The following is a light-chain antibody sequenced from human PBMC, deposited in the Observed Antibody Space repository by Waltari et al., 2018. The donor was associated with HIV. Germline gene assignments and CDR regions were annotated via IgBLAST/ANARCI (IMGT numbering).Light chain of an antibody. V-gene: IGLV3-21*02. CDR1: NIGSKS. J-gene: IGLJ1*01. CDR3: QVWDISSDHFYV. CDR2: DDS. Sequence: SYVLTQPPSVSVAPSQTARITCGGNNIGSKSVHWYQQKPGQAPVLVINDDSDRPSGIPERFSGSNSGNTDTLTNSRVEAGYDADYYCQVWDISSDHFYVFGTGTKVTVL.